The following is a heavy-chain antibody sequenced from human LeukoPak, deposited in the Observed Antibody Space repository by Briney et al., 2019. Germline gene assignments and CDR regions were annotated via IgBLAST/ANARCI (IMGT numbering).Heavy chain of an antibody. D-gene: IGHD6-13*01. J-gene: IGHJ4*02. CDR1: GFTFSSYA. V-gene: IGHV3-23*01. Sequence: GGSLRLSCAASGFTFSSYAMSWVRQAPGKGLEWVSAISGSGGSTYYADSVKGRFTISRDNSKNTLYLQMNSLRAEDTAVYYCANRHSSSWCFDYWGQRTLVTVSS. CDR3: ANRHSSSWCFDY. CDR2: ISGSGGST.